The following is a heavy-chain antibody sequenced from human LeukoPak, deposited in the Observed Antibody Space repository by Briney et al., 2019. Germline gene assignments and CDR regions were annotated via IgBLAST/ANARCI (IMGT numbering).Heavy chain of an antibody. V-gene: IGHV1-8*01. CDR2: MNPNSGNT. Sequence: GASVKVSCKASGYTFTSYDINWVRQATGQGLEWMGWMNPNSGNTGYAQKFQGRVTMTRNTSISTAYMELSSLRSEDTAVYYCARSYDFWSGYYHMDVWGQGTTVTVSS. D-gene: IGHD3-3*01. J-gene: IGHJ6*02. CDR1: GYTFTSYD. CDR3: ARSYDFWSGYYHMDV.